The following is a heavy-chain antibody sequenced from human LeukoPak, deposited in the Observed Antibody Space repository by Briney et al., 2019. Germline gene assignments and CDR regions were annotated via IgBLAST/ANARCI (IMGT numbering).Heavy chain of an antibody. J-gene: IGHJ4*02. CDR1: GGSFSGYY. V-gene: IGHV4-34*01. CDR2: INHSGST. CDR3: ATQRTDYGDY. Sequence: SETLSLTCAVYGGSFSGYYWSWIRQPPGKGLEWIGEINHSGSTNYNPSLKSRVTISVDTSKNQFSLKLSSVTAADTAVYYGATQRTDYGDYWGWGTVVTVSS. D-gene: IGHD1-1*01.